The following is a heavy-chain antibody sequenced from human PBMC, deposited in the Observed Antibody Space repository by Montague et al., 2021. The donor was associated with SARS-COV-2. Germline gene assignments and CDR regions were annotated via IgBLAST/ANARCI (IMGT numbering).Heavy chain of an antibody. CDR2: IKRKGDST. CDR1: GFTFDNYA. J-gene: IGHJ4*02. Sequence: SRRLSCAASGFTFDNYAMSWVRQAPGKGLEWVSGIKRKGDSTGYEDSVKGRFTISRDNAKNFLYLQMNSLRVEDTALYYCVRGAAAGALDSWGQGTLVTVS. CDR3: VRGAAAGALDS. V-gene: IGHV3-20*04. D-gene: IGHD6-19*01.